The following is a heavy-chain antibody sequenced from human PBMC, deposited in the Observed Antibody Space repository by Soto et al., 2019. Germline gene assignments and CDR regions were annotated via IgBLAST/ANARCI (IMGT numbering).Heavy chain of an antibody. D-gene: IGHD5-18*01. CDR2: IYYSGST. CDR1: GGSISSGDYY. V-gene: IGHV4-30-4*01. J-gene: IGHJ5*02. Sequence: QVQLQESGPGLVKPSQTLSLTCTVSGGSISSGDYYWSWIRQPPGKGLEWIGYIYYSGSTYYNPSLKSRVTISVATSKNQFSRKLSSVTAADTAVYYCARQDTAMVTWFDPWGQGTLVTVSS. CDR3: ARQDTAMVTWFDP.